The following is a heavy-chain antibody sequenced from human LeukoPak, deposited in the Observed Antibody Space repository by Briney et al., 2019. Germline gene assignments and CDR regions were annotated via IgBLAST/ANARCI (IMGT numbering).Heavy chain of an antibody. J-gene: IGHJ3*02. V-gene: IGHV1-69*13. CDR1: GGTFSSYA. Sequence: SVKVSCKASGGTFSSYAISWVRQAPGQGLEWMGGSIPIFGTANYAQKFQGRVTITADESTSTAYMELSSLRSGDTAVYYCARDGGGGYAFDIWGQGTMVTVSS. D-gene: IGHD3-16*01. CDR2: SIPIFGTA. CDR3: ARDGGGGYAFDI.